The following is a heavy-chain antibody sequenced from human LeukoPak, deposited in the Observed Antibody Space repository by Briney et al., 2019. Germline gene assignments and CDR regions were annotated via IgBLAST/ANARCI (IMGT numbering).Heavy chain of an antibody. J-gene: IGHJ4*02. Sequence: GGSLRLSCAATGFTFSTYGMHWVRQAPGKGLEWVAAISNDGNKKYYADSVKGRFTISRDNPKNTLFLQMNSLRAEDTAVYYCAKEGWDKSYWYGRIDYWGQGTLVTVSS. CDR3: AKEGWDKSYWYGRIDY. CDR1: GFTFSTYG. V-gene: IGHV3-30*18. CDR2: ISNDGNKK. D-gene: IGHD2-8*02.